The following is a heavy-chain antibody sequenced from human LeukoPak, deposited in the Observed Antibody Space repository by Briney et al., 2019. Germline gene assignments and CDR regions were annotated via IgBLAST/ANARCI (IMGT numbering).Heavy chain of an antibody. J-gene: IGHJ4*02. CDR2: ISGSGGST. D-gene: IGHD6-13*01. CDR3: AKVFSIAAAGNYDY. V-gene: IGHV3-23*01. Sequence: GGSLRLSCAASGFTFSSYAMSWVRQAPGKGLEWVAAISGSGGSTYYADSVKGRFTISRDNSKNTLYLQMNSLRAEDTAVYYCAKVFSIAAAGNYDYWGQGTLVTVSS. CDR1: GFTFSSYA.